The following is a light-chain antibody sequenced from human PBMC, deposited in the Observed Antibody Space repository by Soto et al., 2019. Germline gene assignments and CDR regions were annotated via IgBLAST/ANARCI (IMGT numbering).Light chain of an antibody. CDR2: DVS. V-gene: IGLV2-14*03. J-gene: IGLJ1*01. Sequence: HSALTQPASVSGSPGQSITIACTGTSSDVGVYNYVSWYQHHPGKAPKLMIFDVSNRPSGVSNRFSDSKSGNTASLTISGLQPEDEADYYCSSYTTSNTRQIVFGTGTKVTVL. CDR3: SSYTTSNTRQIV. CDR1: SSDVGVYNY.